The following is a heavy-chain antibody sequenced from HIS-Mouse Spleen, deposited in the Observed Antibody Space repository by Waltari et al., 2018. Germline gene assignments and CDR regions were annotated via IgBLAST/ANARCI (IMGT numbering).Heavy chain of an antibody. CDR3: AREIPYSSSWYDWYFDL. Sequence: QLQLQESGPGLVKPAETLSLTRTVHGSPISSRRCYRGWIRQPPGKGLEWIGSIYYSGSTYYNPSLKSRVTISVDTSKNQFSLKLSSVTAADTAVYYCAREIPYSSSWYDWYFDLWGRGTLVTVSS. CDR2: IYYSGST. D-gene: IGHD6-13*01. J-gene: IGHJ2*01. CDR1: GSPISSRRCY. V-gene: IGHV4-39*07.